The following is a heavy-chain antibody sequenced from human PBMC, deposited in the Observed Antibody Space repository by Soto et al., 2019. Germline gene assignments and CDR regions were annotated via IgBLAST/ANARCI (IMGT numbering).Heavy chain of an antibody. V-gene: IGHV4-30-2*01. CDR2: IYHSGST. Sequence: SETLSLTCAVPGGSISSGGYSWSWIRQPPGKGLEWIGYIYHSGSTYYNPSLKSRVTISVDRSKNQFSLKLSSVTAADTAVYYCAAGGGLPRYYWGQGTLVTVSS. CDR3: AAGGGLPRYY. CDR1: GGSISSGGYS. J-gene: IGHJ4*02. D-gene: IGHD5-12*01.